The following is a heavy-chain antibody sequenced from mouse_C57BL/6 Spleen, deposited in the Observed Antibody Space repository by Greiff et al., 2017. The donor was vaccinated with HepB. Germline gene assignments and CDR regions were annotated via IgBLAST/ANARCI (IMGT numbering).Heavy chain of an antibody. CDR2: IRLKSDNYAT. J-gene: IGHJ1*03. Sequence: EVKLVESGGGLVQPGGSMKLSCVASGFTFSNYWMNWVRQSPEKGLEWVAQIRLKSDNYATHYAESVKGRFTISRDDSKSSVYLQMNNLRAEDTGIYYCTGGIRYWYFDVWGTGTTVTVSS. V-gene: IGHV6-3*01. CDR3: TGGIRYWYFDV. CDR1: GFTFSNYW.